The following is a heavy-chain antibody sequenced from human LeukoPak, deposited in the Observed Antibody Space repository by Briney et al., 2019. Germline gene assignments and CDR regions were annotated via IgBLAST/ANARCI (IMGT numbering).Heavy chain of an antibody. J-gene: IGHJ2*01. CDR1: GYTFTSYD. D-gene: IGHD1-20*01. CDR2: MNPNSGNT. CDR3: ARDLYNWNDVGWYFDL. Sequence: GASVKVSCKASGYTFTSYDINWVRQATGQGLEWMGWMNPNSGNTGYAQKFQGRVTMTRNTSISTAYMELSSLRSEDTAVYYCARDLYNWNDVGWYFDLWGRGTLVTVSS. V-gene: IGHV1-8*01.